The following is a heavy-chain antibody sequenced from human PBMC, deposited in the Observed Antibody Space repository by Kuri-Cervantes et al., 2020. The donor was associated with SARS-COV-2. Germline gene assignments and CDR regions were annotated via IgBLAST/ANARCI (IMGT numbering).Heavy chain of an antibody. CDR3: ARVGYDFWSGPNWFDP. J-gene: IGHJ5*02. Sequence: ASVKVSCKASGYTFTSYDINWVRQATGQGLEWMGWMNPNSGNTGYAQKFQGRVTITRNTSISTAYTELSSLRSEDTAVYYCARVGYDFWSGPNWFDPWGQGTLVTVSS. CDR2: MNPNSGNT. V-gene: IGHV1-8*03. CDR1: GYTFTSYD. D-gene: IGHD3-3*01.